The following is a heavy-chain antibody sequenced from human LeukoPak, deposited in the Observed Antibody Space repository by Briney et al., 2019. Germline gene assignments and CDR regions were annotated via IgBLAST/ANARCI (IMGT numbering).Heavy chain of an antibody. D-gene: IGHD4-17*01. CDR2: IHYSGSS. J-gene: IGHJ3*02. CDR1: GDSISDFY. Sequence: SETLSLTCSVSGDSISDFYWNWIRQSPERGLEWIGNIHYSGSSVYNPSLRSRVSMSIDRSLKQFFLKLSSVTAADTAVYYCARFPFDYVGGAFDIWGQGTMVTVSS. CDR3: ARFPFDYVGGAFDI. V-gene: IGHV4-59*08.